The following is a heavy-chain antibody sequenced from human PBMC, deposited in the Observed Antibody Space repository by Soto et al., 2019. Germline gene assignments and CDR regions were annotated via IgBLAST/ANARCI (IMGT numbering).Heavy chain of an antibody. CDR1: VFTFSSFD. V-gene: IGHV3-23*01. J-gene: IGHJ4*02. CDR3: AKDMYSSSWPFDY. Sequence: GSLRLSCTTSVFTFSSFDMDWLRHAPGKGLEWVSAISGSGGSTYYADSVKGRFTISRDNSKNTLYLQMNSLRAEDTAVYYCAKDMYSSSWPFDYWGQGTLVPVYS. D-gene: IGHD6-13*01. CDR2: ISGSGGST.